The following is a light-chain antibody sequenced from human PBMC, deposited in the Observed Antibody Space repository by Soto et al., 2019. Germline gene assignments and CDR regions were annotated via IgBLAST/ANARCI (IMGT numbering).Light chain of an antibody. V-gene: IGKV3-15*01. Sequence: EIVMTQSPATLSVSPGERATLSCRAIQSISNNLAWYQQKPGQSPRLLIYDASTRATGIPATFSGSGSATEFTLTISILQSEDFAVYYCHQYKDFTYTFGQGTRLEIK. CDR2: DAS. CDR1: QSISNN. J-gene: IGKJ5*01. CDR3: HQYKDFTYT.